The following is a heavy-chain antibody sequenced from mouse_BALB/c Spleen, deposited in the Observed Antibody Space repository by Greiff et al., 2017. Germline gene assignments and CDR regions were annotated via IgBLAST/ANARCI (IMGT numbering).Heavy chain of an antibody. D-gene: IGHD1-2*01. Sequence: VKLMESGAELARPGASVKMSCKASGYTFTSYTMHWVKQRPGQGLEWIGYINPSSGYTNYNQKFKDKATLTADKSSSTAYMQLSSLTSEDSAVYYCARRLDYGYDYWGQGTTLTVSS. CDR3: ARRLDYGYDY. J-gene: IGHJ2*01. V-gene: IGHV1-4*01. CDR1: GYTFTSYT. CDR2: INPSSGYT.